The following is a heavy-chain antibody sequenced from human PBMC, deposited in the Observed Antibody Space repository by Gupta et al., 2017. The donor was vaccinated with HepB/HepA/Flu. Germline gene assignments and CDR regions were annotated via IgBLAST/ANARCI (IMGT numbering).Heavy chain of an antibody. CDR1: GFTFSSYG. CDR3: ARDPSSDWGGGFDY. CDR2: IWYDGSNK. J-gene: IGHJ4*02. Sequence: QVQLVESGGGVVQPGRSLRLSCAASGFTFSSYGMHWVRQAPGKGLEWVAVIWYDGSNKYYADSGKGRFTIARDNSKNTLDLQMNSRRAEDTAVYYCARDPSSDWGGGFDYWGQGTLVTVSS. V-gene: IGHV3-33*01. D-gene: IGHD6-19*01.